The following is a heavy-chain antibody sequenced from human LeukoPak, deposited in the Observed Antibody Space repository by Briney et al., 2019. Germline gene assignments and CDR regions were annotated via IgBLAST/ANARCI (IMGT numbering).Heavy chain of an antibody. J-gene: IGHJ4*02. V-gene: IGHV1-69*13. CDR1: GGTFSSYA. Sequence: GASVKVSCKASGGTFSSYAISWVRQAPGQGLEWMGGIIPIFGTANYAQKFQGRVTITADESTSTAYMELSSLRSEDTAVYYCARDPRHYYGSGSYNWGQGTLVTVSS. D-gene: IGHD3-10*01. CDR2: IIPIFGTA. CDR3: ARDPRHYYGSGSYN.